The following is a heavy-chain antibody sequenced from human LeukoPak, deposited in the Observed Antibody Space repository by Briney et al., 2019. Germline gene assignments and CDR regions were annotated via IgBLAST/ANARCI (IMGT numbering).Heavy chain of an antibody. CDR2: ISAYNGNT. Sequence: ASVKVSCKASGYTFTSYGISWVRQAPGQGLEWMGWISAYNGNTNYAQKLQGRVTMTTDTSTSTAYMELRSLRSDDTAVYYCAREDNGCYSDYYMDVWGKGTTVTVSS. J-gene: IGHJ6*03. CDR3: AREDNGCYSDYYMDV. D-gene: IGHD2-21*02. CDR1: GYTFTSYG. V-gene: IGHV1-18*01.